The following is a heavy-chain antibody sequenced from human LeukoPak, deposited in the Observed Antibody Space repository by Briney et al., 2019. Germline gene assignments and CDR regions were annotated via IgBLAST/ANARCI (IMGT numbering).Heavy chain of an antibody. CDR1: GFTFSSYT. Sequence: GGSLRLSCAASGFTFSSYTIHWVRQAPGKGLEWVAVISYDGINTYYADSVKGRFTISRDSSKNTLYLQMNSLRAEDTAVYYCARDGPYYDVLTGYPPFDYWGQGTLVTVSS. CDR2: ISYDGINT. J-gene: IGHJ4*02. V-gene: IGHV3-30-3*01. D-gene: IGHD3-9*01. CDR3: ARDGPYYDVLTGYPPFDY.